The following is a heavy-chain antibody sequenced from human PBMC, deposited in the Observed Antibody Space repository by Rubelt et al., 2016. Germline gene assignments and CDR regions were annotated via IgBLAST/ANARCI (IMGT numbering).Heavy chain of an antibody. D-gene: IGHD6-25*01. CDR2: IYYSGST. V-gene: IGHV4-59*01. CDR3: ARVRSSATMAPYYFDY. CDR1: GGSISSYY. Sequence: QVQLQESGPGLVKPSETLSLTCTVSGGSISSYYWSWIRQPPGKGLEWIGYIYYSGSTNYNPSLKSRVTISVDTSKNQFSLRLSSVTAAETAVYYWARVRSSATMAPYYFDYWGQGTLVTVSS. J-gene: IGHJ4*02.